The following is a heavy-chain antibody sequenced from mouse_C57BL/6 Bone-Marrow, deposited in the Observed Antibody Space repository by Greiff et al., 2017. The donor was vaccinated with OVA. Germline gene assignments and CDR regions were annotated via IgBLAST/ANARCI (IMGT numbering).Heavy chain of an antibody. J-gene: IGHJ4*01. D-gene: IGHD1-1*01. V-gene: IGHV5-4*03. CDR2: ISDGGSYT. CDR1: GFTFSSYA. CDR3: ARGGGTTGHAMDY. Sequence: DVKLQESGGGLVKPGGSLKLSCAASGFTFSSYAMSWVRQTPEKRLEWVATISDGGSYTYYPDNVKGRFTISRDNAKNNLYLQMSHLKSEDTAMYYCARGGGTTGHAMDYWGQGTSVTVSS.